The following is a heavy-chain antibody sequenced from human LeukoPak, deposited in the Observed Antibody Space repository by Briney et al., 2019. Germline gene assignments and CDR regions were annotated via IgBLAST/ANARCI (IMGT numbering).Heavy chain of an antibody. CDR2: ISSSSSTI. Sequence: PGGSLRLSCAASGFTFSSYSMNWVRQAPGKGLEWVSYISSSSSTIYYADSVKGRFTISGDNAKNSLYLQMNSLRAEDTAVYYCARGEEGWLPDYWGQGTLVTVSS. J-gene: IGHJ4*02. CDR3: ARGEEGWLPDY. CDR1: GFTFSSYS. V-gene: IGHV3-48*01. D-gene: IGHD5-12*01.